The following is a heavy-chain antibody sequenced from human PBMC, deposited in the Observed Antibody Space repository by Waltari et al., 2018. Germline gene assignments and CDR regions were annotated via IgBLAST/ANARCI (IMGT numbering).Heavy chain of an antibody. Sequence: EVQLVESGGVVVQPGGSLRLSCAASGFTFDDYTMHWVRQAPGKGLGWVSLISWDGGSTYYADSVKGRCTISRDNSKNSLYLQMNSLRTEDTALYYCASSGSSGLLGYWGQGTLVTVSS. D-gene: IGHD3-22*01. CDR3: ASSGSSGLLGY. V-gene: IGHV3-43*01. J-gene: IGHJ4*02. CDR2: ISWDGGST. CDR1: GFTFDDYT.